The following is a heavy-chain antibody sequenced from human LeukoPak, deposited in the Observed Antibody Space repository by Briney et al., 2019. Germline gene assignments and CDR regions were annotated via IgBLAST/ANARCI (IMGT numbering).Heavy chain of an antibody. D-gene: IGHD3-22*01. CDR2: IYYTGST. J-gene: IGHJ4*02. Sequence: PSETLSLTCTVSGGSVSSSGHYWSWVRQLPGKGLEWIGYIYYTGSTYYNPSLKSRLTISEDRSKNQFSLRLTSVTAADTALYYCASFRWLLDFDYWGQGTLVTVSS. CDR1: GGSVSSSGHY. V-gene: IGHV4-31*03. CDR3: ASFRWLLDFDY.